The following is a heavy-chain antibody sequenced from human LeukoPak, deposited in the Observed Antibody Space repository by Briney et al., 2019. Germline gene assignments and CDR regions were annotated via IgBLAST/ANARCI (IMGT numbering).Heavy chain of an antibody. CDR1: GYPFTGYY. J-gene: IGHJ4*02. CDR2: INPNSGGT. D-gene: IGHD5-18*01. V-gene: IGHV1-2*02. Sequence: GASVKVSCKASGYPFTGYYMHWVRQAPGQGLEWMGWINPNSGGTNYAQKFQGRVTMTRDTSISTAYMELRRLKSDDTAVHYCARFKNTDMTSDWGQGTLVTVSS. CDR3: ARFKNTDMTSD.